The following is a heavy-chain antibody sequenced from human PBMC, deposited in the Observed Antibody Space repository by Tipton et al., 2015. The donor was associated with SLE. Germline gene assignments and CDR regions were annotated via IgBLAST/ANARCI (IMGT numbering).Heavy chain of an antibody. CDR1: GGSISSSSYY. CDR3: ARVGVTAVDY. Sequence: TLSLTCTVSGGSISSSSYYWSWIRQPAGKGLEWIGYIYTSGSTNYNPSLKSRVTISVDTSKNQFSLKLSSVTAADTAVYYCARVGVTAVDYWGQGTLVTVSS. V-gene: IGHV4-61*09. CDR2: IYTSGST. J-gene: IGHJ4*02. D-gene: IGHD2-21*02.